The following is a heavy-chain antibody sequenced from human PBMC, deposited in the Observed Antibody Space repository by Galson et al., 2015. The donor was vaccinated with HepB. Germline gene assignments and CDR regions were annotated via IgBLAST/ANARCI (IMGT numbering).Heavy chain of an antibody. CDR2: ISRSSSYI. D-gene: IGHD2-21*02. Sequence: SLRLSCAASGFTFSSCSLNWVRQAPGKGLEWVSSISRSSSYIYYADSVKGRFTISRDNAKNSLYLQMNSLRAGDTAVYYCARDRMVVTAYWSFDLWGRGTLVTVSS. V-gene: IGHV3-21*01. CDR1: GFTFSSCS. CDR3: ARDRMVVTAYWSFDL. J-gene: IGHJ2*01.